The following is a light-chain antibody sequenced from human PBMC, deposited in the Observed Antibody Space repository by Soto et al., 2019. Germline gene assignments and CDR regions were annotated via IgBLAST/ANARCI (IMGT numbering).Light chain of an antibody. CDR2: DAS. V-gene: IGKV3-11*01. CDR1: QSISSS. Sequence: ETVLTQSPATLSLSPGERDTLSCRDSQSISSSLAWYQQTPGQAPRLLIYDASKRATGIPARFSGSGSGTDFTLTISSLEPEDFAVYFCQQRFTWPSFGPGTKVDIK. CDR3: QQRFTWPS. J-gene: IGKJ3*01.